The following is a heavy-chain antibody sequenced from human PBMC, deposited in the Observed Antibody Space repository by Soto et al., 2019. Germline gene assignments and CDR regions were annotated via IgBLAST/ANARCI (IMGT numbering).Heavy chain of an antibody. D-gene: IGHD2-8*01. CDR3: VRHGRVGVMKFDYHNGMDV. CDR2: ISAYNGNS. CDR1: GYTFSTYG. J-gene: IGHJ6*02. V-gene: IGHV1-18*01. Sequence: QVQLVQSGAEVKKPGASVKVSCKASGYTFSTYGISWARQAPGQGLEWMGWISAYNGNSKNTPKLQGRVTMTTDTATDSAYMELRSLRSDDTAVYFCVRHGRVGVMKFDYHNGMDVWGQGTTVTVSS.